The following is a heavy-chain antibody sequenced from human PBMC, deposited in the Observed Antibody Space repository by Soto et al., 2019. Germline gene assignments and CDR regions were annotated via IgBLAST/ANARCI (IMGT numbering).Heavy chain of an antibody. CDR1: GYTFTGYY. Sequence: ASVKVSCKASGYTFTGYYMHWVRQAPGQGLEWMGWINPNSGGTNYAQKFQGWVTMTRDTSISTAYMELSRLRSDDTAVYYCARTEIPAARGDYYYYMDVWGKGTTVTVSS. D-gene: IGHD2-2*01. CDR3: ARTEIPAARGDYYYYMDV. CDR2: INPNSGGT. V-gene: IGHV1-2*04. J-gene: IGHJ6*03.